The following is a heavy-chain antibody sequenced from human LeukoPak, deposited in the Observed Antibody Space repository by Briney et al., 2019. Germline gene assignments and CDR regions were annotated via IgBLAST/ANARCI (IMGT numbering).Heavy chain of an antibody. CDR2: IYYSGST. J-gene: IGHJ5*02. CDR1: GGSISSSGFY. D-gene: IGHD2-15*01. V-gene: IGHV4-61*08. Sequence: SETLSLTCTVSGGSISSSGFYWGWIRQPPGKGLEWIGYIYYSGSTNYNPSLKSRVTISVDTSKNQFSLKLSSVTAADTAVYYCAREGHYCSGGSCYSRWFDPWGQGTLVTVSS. CDR3: AREGHYCSGGSCYSRWFDP.